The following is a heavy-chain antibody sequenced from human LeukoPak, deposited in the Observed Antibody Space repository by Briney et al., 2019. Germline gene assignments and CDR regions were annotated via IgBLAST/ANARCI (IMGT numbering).Heavy chain of an antibody. D-gene: IGHD1-26*01. Sequence: GGSLRLSCAASGFTFSSYSMNWVRQAPGKGLEWVSHITASGTAMFYADSVKGRFTISRDNAKNPLYLQMNSLRDEDTAVYYCASSGSYRFDYWGQGTLVTVSS. J-gene: IGHJ4*02. CDR2: ITASGTAM. CDR1: GFTFSSYS. V-gene: IGHV3-48*02. CDR3: ASSGSYRFDY.